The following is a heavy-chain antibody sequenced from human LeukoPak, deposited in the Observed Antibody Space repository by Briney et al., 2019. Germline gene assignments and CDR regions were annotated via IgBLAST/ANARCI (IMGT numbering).Heavy chain of an antibody. J-gene: IGHJ4*02. CDR3: AREVAI. Sequence: GASVKVSCKASGYTFTTYTMHWVRQAPGQGLEWMGWMHAGNENTKYSQKFQCRVTITWDTSASTAYMELSSLRSEDTAVYYCAREVAIWGQGTLVTVSS. CDR1: GYTFTTYT. CDR2: MHAGNENT. D-gene: IGHD2-15*01. V-gene: IGHV1-3*01.